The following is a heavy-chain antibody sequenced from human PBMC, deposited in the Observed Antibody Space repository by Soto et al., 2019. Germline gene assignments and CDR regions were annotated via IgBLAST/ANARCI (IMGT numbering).Heavy chain of an antibody. CDR2: ISYDRSNK. V-gene: IGHV3-30-3*01. CDR3: ARDLVVPAAMPRGRYYYGMDV. D-gene: IGHD2-2*01. J-gene: IGHJ6*02. CDR1: GFTFSSYA. Sequence: QVQLVESGGGVVQPGRSLRLSCAASGFTFSSYAMHWVRQAPGKGLEWVAVISYDRSNKYSADSEKGRFTISRDNSKNTLYLQMNSLRAEDTAVYYCARDLVVPAAMPRGRYYYGMDVRGQGTTVTVSS.